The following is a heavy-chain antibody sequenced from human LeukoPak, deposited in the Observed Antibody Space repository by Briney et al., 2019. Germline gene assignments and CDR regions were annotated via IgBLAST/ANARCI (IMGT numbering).Heavy chain of an antibody. D-gene: IGHD5-12*01. Sequence: GGSLRLSCAASGFTFSSYAMSWVRQAPGKGLEWVSAISGSGGSTYYADSVKGRFTISRDNSKNTLYLQMNSLRGEDTAVYYCSRSSGYDRYFDYWGQGTQVTVSS. CDR3: SRSSGYDRYFDY. CDR1: GFTFSSYA. V-gene: IGHV3-23*01. CDR2: ISGSGGST. J-gene: IGHJ4*02.